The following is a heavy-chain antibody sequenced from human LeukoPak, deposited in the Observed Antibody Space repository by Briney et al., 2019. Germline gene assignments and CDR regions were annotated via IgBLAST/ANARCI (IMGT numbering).Heavy chain of an antibody. CDR2: IYYSGSA. Sequence: PSETLSLTCTVSGGSDSSSTYYWGWIRQPPGMRLEWIGSIYYSGSAYYNPSLKSRVAMSVDTSKNQLSLRLSSVTAADTAVYYCVRHRDSGWDLDYWGQGTLVTVSS. J-gene: IGHJ4*02. CDR1: GGSDSSSTYY. V-gene: IGHV4-39*01. CDR3: VRHRDSGWDLDY. D-gene: IGHD6-25*01.